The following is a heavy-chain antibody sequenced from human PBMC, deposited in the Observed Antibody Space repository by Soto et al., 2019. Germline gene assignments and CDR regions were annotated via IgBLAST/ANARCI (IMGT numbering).Heavy chain of an antibody. CDR2: INPDGSST. CDR3: ARVSASSYHFDY. J-gene: IGHJ4*02. Sequence: EVQLVESGGGLVQPGGSLRLSCAASGFTFSSYWMHWVRQAPGKGLVWVSRINPDGSSTSYADSVKGRFTISRDNAKNTLYLQMNSLRAEDTAVYYCARVSASSYHFDYWGQGTLVTVSS. D-gene: IGHD6-6*01. CDR1: GFTFSSYW. V-gene: IGHV3-74*01.